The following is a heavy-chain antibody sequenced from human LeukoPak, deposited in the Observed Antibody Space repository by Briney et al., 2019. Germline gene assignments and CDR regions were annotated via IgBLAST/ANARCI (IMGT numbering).Heavy chain of an antibody. V-gene: IGHV4-59*01. CDR1: GASIRSYF. CDR2: VYDNDIS. CDR3: ARGLVLATDDAFDI. J-gene: IGHJ3*02. Sequence: PSETLSLACSVSGASIRSYFWSWIRQSPGKGLEWIGYVYDNDISNFNPSLESRVTILVDRSKSQFSLKLRSVTAADTAVYYCARGLVLATDDAFDIWGPGTMVTVSS. D-gene: IGHD5-12*01.